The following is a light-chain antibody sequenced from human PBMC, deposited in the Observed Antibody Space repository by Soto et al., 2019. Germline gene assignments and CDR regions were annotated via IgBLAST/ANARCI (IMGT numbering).Light chain of an antibody. J-gene: IGLJ1*01. CDR3: AAWDDNLNAYV. Sequence: QSVLTQPPSVSGAPGQRVTISCTGSSSNIGARYDVHWYQQIPGTAPKLLIYLGDQRASGVSDRFSGSKSGTSASLAINGLRSDDEADYYCAAWDDNLNAYVFGSGTKLTVL. V-gene: IGLV1-40*01. CDR2: LGD. CDR1: SSNIGARYD.